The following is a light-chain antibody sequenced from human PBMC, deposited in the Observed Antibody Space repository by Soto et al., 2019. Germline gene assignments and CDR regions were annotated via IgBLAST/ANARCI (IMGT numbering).Light chain of an antibody. CDR3: QYRGIWPPGAT. CDR1: QSINNY. Sequence: EIVLTQSPVTLSLSPGERATLSCRASQSINNYLAWYQQKPGQPPRLLIYDASNRATAIPVRFSGSGSGTDFTLTISSLEPDDSAVDYGQYRGIWPPGATFGGGTKVEIK. V-gene: IGKV3-11*01. J-gene: IGKJ4*01. CDR2: DAS.